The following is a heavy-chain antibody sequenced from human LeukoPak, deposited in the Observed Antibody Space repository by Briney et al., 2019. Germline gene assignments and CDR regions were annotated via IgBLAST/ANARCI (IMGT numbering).Heavy chain of an antibody. J-gene: IGHJ4*02. CDR2: ISYDGSNK. V-gene: IGHV3-30*03. CDR1: GFTFSSYG. Sequence: PGGSLRLSCAASGFTFSSYGMHWVRQAPGKGLEWVAVISYDGSNKYYADSVKGRFTISRDNSKNTLYLQMNSLRAEDTAVYYCAIGSYSDYWGQGTLVTVSS. CDR3: AIGSYSDY.